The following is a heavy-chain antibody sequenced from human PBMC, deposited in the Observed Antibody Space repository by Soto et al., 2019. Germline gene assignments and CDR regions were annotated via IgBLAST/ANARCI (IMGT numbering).Heavy chain of an antibody. CDR2: IYDSGST. CDR3: ARGLSGDKVDS. CDR1: GGSISSNNFY. V-gene: IGHV4-30-4*01. Sequence: TLSLTCTVSGGSISSNNFYWSWIRQPPGKGLEWIGHIYDSGSTYDNPSLKSRVTISVDTSKNQFSLKLTSVTAADTAVYYCARGLSGDKVDSWGQGTLVTVSS. J-gene: IGHJ4*02. D-gene: IGHD7-27*01.